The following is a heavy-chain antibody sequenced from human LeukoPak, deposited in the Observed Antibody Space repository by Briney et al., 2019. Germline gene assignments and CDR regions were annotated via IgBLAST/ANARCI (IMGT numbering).Heavy chain of an antibody. Sequence: GGSLRLSCAASGFTFSSYWMSWVRQAPGKGLEWVANIKQDGSEKYYVDSVKGRFTISRDNAKNSLYLQMSSLRAEDTAVYYCARDRSERGKASVVRRGGWFDPWGQGTLVTVSS. CDR3: ARDRSERGKASVVRRGGWFDP. J-gene: IGHJ5*02. CDR2: IKQDGSEK. D-gene: IGHD2-2*01. V-gene: IGHV3-7*01. CDR1: GFTFSSYW.